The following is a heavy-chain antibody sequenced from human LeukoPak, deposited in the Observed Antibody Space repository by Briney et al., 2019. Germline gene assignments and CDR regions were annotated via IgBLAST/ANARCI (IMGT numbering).Heavy chain of an antibody. CDR3: ARGGDGSNIYWYFDL. CDR2: IWNDGSNK. D-gene: IGHD5-24*01. J-gene: IGHJ2*01. Sequence: PGTSLRISCTASGFTLSKYGMHWVRQAPGKGLEWVAVIWNDGSNKYYADSVKGRFTISRDNSKNTVFLQMHSLRAEDTAVYYCARGGDGSNIYWYFDLWGRGTLVTVSS. V-gene: IGHV3-33*01. CDR1: GFTLSKYG.